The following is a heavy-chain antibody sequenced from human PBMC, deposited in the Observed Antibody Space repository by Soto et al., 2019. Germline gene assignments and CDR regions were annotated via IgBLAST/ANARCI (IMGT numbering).Heavy chain of an antibody. CDR1: GYTFTSYD. D-gene: IGHD6-13*01. CDR2: MNPNSGNT. CDR3: ATRGYSSSWYYDYYDGMDV. Sequence: QVQLVQSGAEVKKPGASVKVSCKASGYTFTSYDINWVRQATGQGLEWMGWMNPNSGNTGYAQKFQGRVTMTRNTSSSTAYMELSSLRSEDPAVYYCATRGYSSSWYYDYYDGMDVWGQGTTVTVSS. J-gene: IGHJ6*02. V-gene: IGHV1-8*01.